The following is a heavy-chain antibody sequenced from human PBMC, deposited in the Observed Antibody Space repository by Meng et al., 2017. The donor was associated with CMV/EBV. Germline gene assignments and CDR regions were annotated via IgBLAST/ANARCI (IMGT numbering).Heavy chain of an antibody. V-gene: IGHV4-34*01. D-gene: IGHD2-2*01. Sequence: LRLSCAVYGGSFSGHYWSWIRQPPGKGLEWIGEINHSGSTNYNPSLKSRVTISVDTSKNQFSLKLSSVTAADTAVYYCARALVPHRWGWFDPWGQGTLVTVSS. CDR2: INHSGST. CDR3: ARALVPHRWGWFDP. CDR1: GGSFSGHY. J-gene: IGHJ5*02.